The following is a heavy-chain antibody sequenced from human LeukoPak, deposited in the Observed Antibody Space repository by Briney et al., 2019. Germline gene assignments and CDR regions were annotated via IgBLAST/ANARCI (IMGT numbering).Heavy chain of an antibody. J-gene: IGHJ4*02. Sequence: PGGSLRLSCAASGFTFSSYGMHWVRQAPGQGLEWVADIWNDGSNKYYVDSVKGRFTISRDNSKNTLYLQMNSLRTEDTAVYYCARDYCSSTSCLFDYWGQGTLVTVSS. D-gene: IGHD2-2*01. V-gene: IGHV3-33*01. CDR1: GFTFSSYG. CDR2: IWNDGSNK. CDR3: ARDYCSSTSCLFDY.